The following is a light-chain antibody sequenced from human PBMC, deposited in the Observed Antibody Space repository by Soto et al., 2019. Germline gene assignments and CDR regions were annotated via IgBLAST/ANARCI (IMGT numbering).Light chain of an antibody. CDR2: WAT. V-gene: IGKV4-1*01. CDR3: QQYYTTPYT. CDR1: QSVLHSSDNKNY. J-gene: IGKJ2*01. Sequence: DIVLTQSPDSLAVSLGERATIKCKSSQSVLHSSDNKNYLTWYQQKPGQPPKLLISWATTRESGVPERFSGSGSGTDFTLTISSLQAEDVAVYYCQQYYTTPYTCGQGTKLEIK.